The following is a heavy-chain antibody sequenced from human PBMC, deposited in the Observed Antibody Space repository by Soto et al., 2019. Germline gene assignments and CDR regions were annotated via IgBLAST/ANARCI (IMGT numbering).Heavy chain of an antibody. CDR2: FYYGGST. Sequence: NPSETLSLTCTFSCASISSANSFWGWIRQPPGKGLQWIGSFYYGGSTSYHPSLRSRVTISVDTSNNQFSLKVTSVTAADTAKYYCARRRGSGWYAFDNWGQGTLVTVSS. V-gene: IGHV4-39*01. CDR3: ARRRGSGWYAFDN. CDR1: CASISSANSF. D-gene: IGHD6-19*01. J-gene: IGHJ4*02.